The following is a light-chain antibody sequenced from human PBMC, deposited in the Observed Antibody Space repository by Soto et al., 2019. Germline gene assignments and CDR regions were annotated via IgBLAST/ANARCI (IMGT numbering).Light chain of an antibody. CDR3: QQSYTATSSVT. CDR2: AAS. J-gene: IGKJ1*01. Sequence: DIQMTQSPSSLSASVGDRVTITCRASENIRTYLNWYQQRPGTAPKLLIYAASTLQSGVPSRFSGSGSGTEFNLTIGSLQPEDFATYYCQQSYTATSSVTFGPGTKVAVK. V-gene: IGKV1-39*01. CDR1: ENIRTY.